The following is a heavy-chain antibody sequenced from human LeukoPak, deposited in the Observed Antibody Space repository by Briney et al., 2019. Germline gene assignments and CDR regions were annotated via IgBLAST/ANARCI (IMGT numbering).Heavy chain of an antibody. CDR1: GFTFNSYA. V-gene: IGHV3-30-3*01. CDR2: ISYDGSNK. CDR3: ARGARVGDAFDI. J-gene: IGHJ3*02. Sequence: GGSLRLSCAASGFTFNSYAMSWVRQAPGKGLEWVAVISYDGSNKYYADSVKGRFTISRDNSKNTLYLQMNSLRAEDTAVYYCARGARVGDAFDIWGQGTMVTVSS. D-gene: IGHD6-6*01.